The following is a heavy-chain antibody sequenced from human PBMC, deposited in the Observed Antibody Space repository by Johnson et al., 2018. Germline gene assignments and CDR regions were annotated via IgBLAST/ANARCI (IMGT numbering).Heavy chain of an antibody. V-gene: IGHV3-30*18. J-gene: IGHJ6*02. CDR3: AKLRRGTQRLVREGYGMDV. D-gene: IGHD6-13*01. CDR1: GFTFSSYG. Sequence: QVQLVQSGGGVVQPGRSLRLSCAASGFTFSSYGMHWVRQAPGKGLEWVAVISYDGSNKYYADSVKGRFTISRDNSKNTLYLQMNSRRAEDTAVDYCAKLRRGTQRLVREGYGMDVWGQGTTVTVSS. CDR2: ISYDGSNK.